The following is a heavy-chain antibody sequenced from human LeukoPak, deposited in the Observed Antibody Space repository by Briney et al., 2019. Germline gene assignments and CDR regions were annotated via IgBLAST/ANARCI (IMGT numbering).Heavy chain of an antibody. J-gene: IGHJ4*02. Sequence: KFQGRVTITRDTSASTACMELSSLRSEDTAVYYCARGNRVDIVATINYWGQGTLVTVSS. V-gene: IGHV1-3*01. CDR3: ARGNRVDIVATINY. D-gene: IGHD5-12*01.